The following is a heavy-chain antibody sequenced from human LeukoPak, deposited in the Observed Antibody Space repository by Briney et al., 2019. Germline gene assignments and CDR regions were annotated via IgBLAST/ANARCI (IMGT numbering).Heavy chain of an antibody. J-gene: IGHJ4*02. V-gene: IGHV3-66*02. CDR3: AREEYYYDSSGYYYFDY. CDR2: IYSGGST. Sequence: HPGRSLRLSCAASGFTVSSNYMSWVRQAPGKGLEWVSVIYSGGSTYYADSVKGRFTISRDNSKNTLYLQMNSLRAEDTAVYYCAREEYYYDSSGYYYFDYWGQGTLVTVSS. CDR1: GFTVSSNY. D-gene: IGHD3-22*01.